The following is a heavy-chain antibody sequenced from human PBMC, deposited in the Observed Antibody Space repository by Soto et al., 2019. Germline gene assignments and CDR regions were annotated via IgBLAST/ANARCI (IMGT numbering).Heavy chain of an antibody. CDR1: GYIFTSYD. CDR3: ARGLTDYDFGSGTRVIAC. V-gene: IGHV1-8*01. Sequence: SVKVSCKASGYIFTSYDINWVRQATGQGLEWMGWMNPNSGNTGYAQKFQGRVTMTRNTSISTAYMELSSLRSEDTAVYYCARGLTDYDFGSGTRVIACWGKGPTVTVSS. CDR2: MNPNSGNT. J-gene: IGHJ6*03. D-gene: IGHD3-3*01.